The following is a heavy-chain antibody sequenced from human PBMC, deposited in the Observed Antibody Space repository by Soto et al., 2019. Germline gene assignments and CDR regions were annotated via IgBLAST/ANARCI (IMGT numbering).Heavy chain of an antibody. CDR1: GFTFSNYY. Sequence: PGGSLRLSCAASGFTFSNYYMTRIRQAPGKGLECLSYISSREVTVYYADSVKGRFTISRDNTKNSLYLQMTTLRDEDTAVYYCARVSASGWHVNGRDYFDSWGQGTLVTVSS. D-gene: IGHD6-19*01. V-gene: IGHV3-11*01. CDR3: ARVSASGWHVNGRDYFDS. CDR2: ISSREVTV. J-gene: IGHJ4*02.